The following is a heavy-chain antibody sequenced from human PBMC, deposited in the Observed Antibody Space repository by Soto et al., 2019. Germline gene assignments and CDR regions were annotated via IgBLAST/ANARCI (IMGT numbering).Heavy chain of an antibody. CDR2: IYYSGST. CDR3: GRGMLYNWNGDFDN. D-gene: IGHD1-20*01. V-gene: IGHV4-31*03. CDR1: GGSISSGGYY. J-gene: IGHJ4*02. Sequence: SETLSLTCTVSGGSISSGGYYWSWIRQHPGKGLEWIGYIYYSGSTYYNPSLKSRVTISVDTSKNQFSLKLSSVTAADTAVYYCGRGMLYNWNGDFDNWGQETLVTVP.